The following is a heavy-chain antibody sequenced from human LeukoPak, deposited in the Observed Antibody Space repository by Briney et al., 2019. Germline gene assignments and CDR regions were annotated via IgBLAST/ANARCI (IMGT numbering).Heavy chain of an antibody. CDR2: MNPNSGNT. Sequence: EASVKVSCKPSGGTFSSYAISWVRQAPEQGLEWMGWMNPNSGNTGYAQKFQDTVTITRNTSISTPYMELSSLRSEGTAVYYCASGLRQDAFDIWGQGTMVTVSS. D-gene: IGHD3-16*01. CDR1: GGTFSSYA. V-gene: IGHV1-8*03. CDR3: ASGLRQDAFDI. J-gene: IGHJ3*02.